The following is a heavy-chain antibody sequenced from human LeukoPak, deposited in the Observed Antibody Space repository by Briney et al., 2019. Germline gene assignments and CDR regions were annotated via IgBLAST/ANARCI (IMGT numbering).Heavy chain of an antibody. V-gene: IGHV3-23*01. CDR2: ISGSGGST. CDR3: AKDQTTVPMSDY. J-gene: IGHJ4*02. Sequence: PGGSLRLSCVASGFTFSSYAMSWVRQAPGKGLEWVSAISGSGGSTYYADSAKGRFTISRDNSKNMLYLQMNSLRAEDTAVYYCAKDQTTVPMSDYWGQGTLVTVSS. CDR1: GFTFSSYA. D-gene: IGHD4-11*01.